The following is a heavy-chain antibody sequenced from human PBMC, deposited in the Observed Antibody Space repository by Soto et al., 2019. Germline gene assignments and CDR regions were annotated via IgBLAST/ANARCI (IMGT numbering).Heavy chain of an antibody. CDR3: ARIGDCSSTSCYHYDY. CDR2: IFSNDEK. CDR1: GFSLSNARMG. Sequence: QVTLKESGPVLVKPTETLTLTRTVSGFSLSNARMGVSWIRQPPGKALEWLAHIFSNDEKSYRTSLKSRLTISKDTSRSQVVLTMTNMDPVDTATYYCARIGDCSSTSCYHYDYWGQGTLVTVSS. J-gene: IGHJ4*02. D-gene: IGHD2-2*01. V-gene: IGHV2-26*01.